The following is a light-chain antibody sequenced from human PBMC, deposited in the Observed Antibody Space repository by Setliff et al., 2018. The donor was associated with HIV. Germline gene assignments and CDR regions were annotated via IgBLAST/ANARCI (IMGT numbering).Light chain of an antibody. CDR1: SSDVGSYNL. CDR2: EVT. V-gene: IGLV2-23*02. CDR3: CSYAGSSTYV. J-gene: IGLJ1*01. Sequence: QSVLTQPASVSGSPGQSITISCTGSSSDVGSYNLVSWYQQHPGKAPKLMIYEVTERPSGVSNRFSGSKSATTAFLTISGLQAEDEADYYCCSYAGSSTYVFGTGTKATVL.